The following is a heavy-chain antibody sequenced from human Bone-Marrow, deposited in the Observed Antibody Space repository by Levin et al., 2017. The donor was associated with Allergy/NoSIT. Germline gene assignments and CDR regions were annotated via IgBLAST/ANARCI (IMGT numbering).Heavy chain of an antibody. J-gene: IGHJ4*02. D-gene: IGHD1/OR15-1a*01. CDR1: GDSVSSNSAA. CDR2: TYYRSKWYN. V-gene: IGHV6-1*01. CDR3: AGGQWNRGKSLDY. Sequence: SCAISGDSVSSNSAAWNWIRQSPSRGLEWLGRTYYRSKWYNDYAVSVKSRITINPDTSKNQFSLQLNSVTPEDTAVYYCAGGQWNRGKSLDYWGQGTLVTVSS.